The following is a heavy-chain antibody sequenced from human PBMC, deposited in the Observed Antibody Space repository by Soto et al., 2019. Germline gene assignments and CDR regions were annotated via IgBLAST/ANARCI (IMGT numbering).Heavy chain of an antibody. D-gene: IGHD2-21*02. Sequence: ASVKVSCKASGYAFADFAIYWVRQAPGQGLEWVGWIKPNNGGTNLAQKFLGRVSMTRDTSITTAYMELSRLRSDDTAVYYCARVMDQQVTRPDFDDWGQGTLVTVSS. CDR3: ARVMDQQVTRPDFDD. CDR1: GYAFADFA. CDR2: IKPNNGGT. V-gene: IGHV1-2*02. J-gene: IGHJ4*02.